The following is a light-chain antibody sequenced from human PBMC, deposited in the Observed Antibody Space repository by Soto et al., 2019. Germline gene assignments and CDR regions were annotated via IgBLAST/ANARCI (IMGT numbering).Light chain of an antibody. CDR1: QSVLYSSNNKNY. V-gene: IGKV4-1*01. CDR3: QQYYCPPRT. Sequence: DIVMTQSPDSLAVSLGERATIKCKSSQSVLYSSNNKNYLAWYQQKPGQPPKLLIYWASTRESGVPDRFSGSGSGTDFTLTISTLQAEDVAVYYCQQYYCPPRTFGQGTKLEIK. J-gene: IGKJ2*02. CDR2: WAS.